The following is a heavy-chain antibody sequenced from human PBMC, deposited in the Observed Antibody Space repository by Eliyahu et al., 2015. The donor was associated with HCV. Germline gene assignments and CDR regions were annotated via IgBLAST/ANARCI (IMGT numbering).Heavy chain of an antibody. D-gene: IGHD3-10*01. J-gene: IGHJ4*02. CDR1: GFIFSNYX. CDR2: ISSRSTYI. CDR3: AKEEVGDSFDY. Sequence: EVQLVESGGGLVKPGGSLXLSXAASGFIFSNYXMNWVRQAPGKGLEGVSSISSRSTYICYADSVKGRFTISRDNAENSLYLQMKSLRVEDTAVYYCAKEEVGDSFDYWGQGTLVTVSS. V-gene: IGHV3-21*01.